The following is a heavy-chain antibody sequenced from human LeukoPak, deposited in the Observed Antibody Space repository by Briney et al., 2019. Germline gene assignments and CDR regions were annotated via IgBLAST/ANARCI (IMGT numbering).Heavy chain of an antibody. CDR2: ISGSGGST. V-gene: IGHV3-23*01. CDR3: AKTISSGWYYFDY. D-gene: IGHD6-19*01. J-gene: IGHJ4*02. CDR1: GFTFSSYA. Sequence: GGSLRLSCAVSGFTFSSYAMSWVRQAPGKGPEWVSAISGSGGSTYYADSVKGRFTISRDNSKNTLYLQMNSLRAEDTAVYYCAKTISSGWYYFDYWGQGTLVTVSS.